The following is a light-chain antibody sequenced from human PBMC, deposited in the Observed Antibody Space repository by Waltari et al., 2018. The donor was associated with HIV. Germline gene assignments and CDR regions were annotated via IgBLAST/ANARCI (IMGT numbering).Light chain of an antibody. CDR1: SSDVGTYNL. Sequence: QSALTQPASVSVSPGQSITIPCNGTSSDVGTYNLVSCYQQFPSKAPHLSVSEVFRRPSGISSRFSGTKSGNTASLTISKLRAEDEADYYCCSYAGDNHYVFGSGTQLTVL. J-gene: IGLJ1*01. CDR2: EVF. V-gene: IGLV2-23*02. CDR3: CSYAGDNHYV.